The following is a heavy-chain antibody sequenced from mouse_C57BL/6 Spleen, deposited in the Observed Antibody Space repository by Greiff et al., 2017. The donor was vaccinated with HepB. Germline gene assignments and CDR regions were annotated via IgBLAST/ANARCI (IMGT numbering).Heavy chain of an antibody. CDR1: GFTFSNYW. CDR2: IRLKSDNYAT. V-gene: IGHV6-3*01. CDR3: TGPSYFDY. Sequence: EVQLQQSGGGLVQPGGSMKLSCVASGFTFSNYWMNWVRQSPEKGLEWVAQIRLKSDNYATHYAESVKGRFTISRDDSKSRVYLQMNNLRAEDTGIYYCTGPSYFDYWGQGTTLTVSS. D-gene: IGHD6-1*01. J-gene: IGHJ2*01.